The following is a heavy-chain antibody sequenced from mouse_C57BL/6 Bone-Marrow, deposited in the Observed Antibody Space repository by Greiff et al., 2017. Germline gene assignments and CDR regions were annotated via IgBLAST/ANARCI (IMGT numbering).Heavy chain of an antibody. V-gene: IGHV5-17*01. CDR1: GFTFSDYG. Sequence: EVKLMESGGGLVKPGGSLKLSCAASGFTFSDYGMHWVRQAPEKGLEWVAYISSGSSTIYYADTVKGRFTISRDNAKNTLYLQMTSLRSEDTAMYYCARRLVFDYWGQGTTLTVSS. CDR2: ISSGSSTI. J-gene: IGHJ2*01. CDR3: ARRLVFDY. D-gene: IGHD2-2*01.